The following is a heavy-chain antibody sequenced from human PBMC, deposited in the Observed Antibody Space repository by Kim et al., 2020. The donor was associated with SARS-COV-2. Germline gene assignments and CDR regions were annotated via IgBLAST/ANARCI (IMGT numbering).Heavy chain of an antibody. CDR3: AKGLSTVTSYGMDV. V-gene: IGHV3-9*01. CDR1: GFSFDDYA. Sequence: GGSLRLSCAASGFSFDDYAMHWVRQVPGKGLEWVSGISWNSGSIAYADSVKGRFTVSRDNAKNSLYLQMDSLRPEDTAFYYCAKGLSTVTSYGMDVWGQWTTVTVSS. J-gene: IGHJ6*02. D-gene: IGHD4-17*01. CDR2: ISWNSGSI.